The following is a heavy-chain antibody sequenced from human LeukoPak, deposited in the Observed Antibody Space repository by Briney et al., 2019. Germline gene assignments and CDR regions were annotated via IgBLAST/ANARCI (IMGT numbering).Heavy chain of an antibody. V-gene: IGHV4-39*01. J-gene: IGHJ3*02. CDR1: GGSINSSDYY. CDR3: ARRVVGATIDAFDI. CDR2: IYYSGST. D-gene: IGHD1-26*01. Sequence: SETLSLTCPVSGGSINSSDYYWGWIRQPPGKGLEWIGSIYYSGSTYYNPSLKSRVTIFVDTSKNQFSLKLSSVTGANTAVYYCARRVVGATIDAFDIWGQGTMVTVSS.